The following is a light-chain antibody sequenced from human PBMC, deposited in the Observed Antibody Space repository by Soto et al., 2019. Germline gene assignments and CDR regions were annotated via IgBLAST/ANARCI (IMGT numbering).Light chain of an antibody. Sequence: EIVLTQSPATLSLSPGERATLSCRASQSVSSDLAWYQQKPGQAPRLLIYDASTRGTGIPARFSGSRSGTYFTLTISNLLPEDFAVYYCQQHSNWPPITFGQGTRLEIK. CDR3: QQHSNWPPIT. CDR1: QSVSSD. CDR2: DAS. V-gene: IGKV3-11*01. J-gene: IGKJ5*01.